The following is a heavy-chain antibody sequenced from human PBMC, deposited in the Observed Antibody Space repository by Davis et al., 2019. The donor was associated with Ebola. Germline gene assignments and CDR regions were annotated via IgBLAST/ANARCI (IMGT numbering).Heavy chain of an antibody. CDR1: GFTFSSYA. V-gene: IGHV3-30-3*01. Sequence: GGSLRLSCVASGFTFSSYAMHWVRQAPGKGLEWVAVISYDGSNKYYADSVKGRFTISRDNSKTPLYLQRNSLRAEDTAVYYSARNYDFWSGVWVGGQGGEYSQIDYWGQGTLVTVSS. D-gene: IGHD3-3*01. CDR2: ISYDGSNK. CDR3: ARNYDFWSGVWVGGQGGEYSQIDY. J-gene: IGHJ4*02.